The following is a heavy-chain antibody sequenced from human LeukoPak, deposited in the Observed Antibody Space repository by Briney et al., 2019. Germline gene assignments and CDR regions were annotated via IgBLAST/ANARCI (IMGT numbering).Heavy chain of an antibody. CDR2: ISYDGSNK. D-gene: IGHD6-19*01. J-gene: IGHJ4*02. CDR3: YSAVAGTNFDY. V-gene: IGHV3-30*03. CDR1: GFTFSSYG. Sequence: PGGSLRLSCAASGFTFSSYGMHWVRQAPGKGLEWVAVISYDGSNKYYADSVKGRFTISRDNSKNTLYLQMNSLRAEDTAVYYCYSAVAGTNFDYWGQGTLVTGSS.